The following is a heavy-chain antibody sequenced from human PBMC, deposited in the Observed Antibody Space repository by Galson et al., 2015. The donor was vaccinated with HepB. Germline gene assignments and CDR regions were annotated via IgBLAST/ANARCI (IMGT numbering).Heavy chain of an antibody. Sequence: SLRLSCAASGFTFSSYGMHWVRQAPGKGLVWVSRINSDGSSTSYADSVKGRFTISRDNAKNTLYLQMNSLRAEDTAVYYCARVIGRLAPFDYWGQGTLVTVSS. V-gene: IGHV3-74*01. CDR1: GFTFSSYG. D-gene: IGHD6-19*01. CDR2: INSDGSST. CDR3: ARVIGRLAPFDY. J-gene: IGHJ4*02.